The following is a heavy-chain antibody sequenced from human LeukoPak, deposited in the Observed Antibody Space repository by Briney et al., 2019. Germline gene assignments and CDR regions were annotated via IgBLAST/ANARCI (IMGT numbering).Heavy chain of an antibody. CDR3: ARGRCVGSPNCYYFDS. CDR2: MNPNSGNT. V-gene: IGHV1-8*01. Sequence: ASVKVSCKASGYAFSNYDINWVRQTTGQGFEWIGKMNPNSGNTDFDQKFQGRVTLTKDTSISTAYMEVTSLRSEDTAVYYCARGRCVGSPNCYYFDSWGQGTLVTVSS. D-gene: IGHD2-2*01. J-gene: IGHJ4*02. CDR1: GYAFSNYD.